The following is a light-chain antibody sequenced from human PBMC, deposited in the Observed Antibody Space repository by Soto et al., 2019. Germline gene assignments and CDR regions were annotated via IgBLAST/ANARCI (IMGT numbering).Light chain of an antibody. CDR1: SSYVGGYNY. CDR2: EVS. CDR3: ISYTSGSTLYV. V-gene: IGLV2-14*01. J-gene: IGLJ1*01. Sequence: QSVLTQSASVSGSPGQSITISCTGTSSYVGGYNYVSWYQQHPGKAPKLMISEVSNRPSGVSNRFSGSKSGNTASLTISGLQAEDEADYYCISYTSGSTLYVFGTGTKVTVL.